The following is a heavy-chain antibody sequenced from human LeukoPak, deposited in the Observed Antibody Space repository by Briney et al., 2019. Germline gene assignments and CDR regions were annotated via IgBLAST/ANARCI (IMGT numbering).Heavy chain of an antibody. CDR1: GFTFSDYY. Sequence: GGSLRLSCAASGFTFSDYYMSWIRQAPGKGLEWVSYISSSGSTIYYADSEKGRFTISRDNAKNSLYLQMNSLRAEDTAVYYCARDSSMADFDYWGQGTLVTVSS. CDR2: ISSSGSTI. J-gene: IGHJ4*02. CDR3: ARDSSMADFDY. V-gene: IGHV3-11*01. D-gene: IGHD2/OR15-2a*01.